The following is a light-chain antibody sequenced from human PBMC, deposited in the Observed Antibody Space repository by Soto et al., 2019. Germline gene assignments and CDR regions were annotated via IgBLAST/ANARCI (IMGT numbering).Light chain of an antibody. V-gene: IGKV3-20*01. CDR3: QQYGNSPLT. CDR1: QSVRSDY. Sequence: EIVLTQSPGTLSLAPVERATLSVRASQSVRSDYFAWYQQKPGQAPRVIIFGVSTRATGIPDRFSGSGSGTDFTLTISRLEPEDFALYYCQQYGNSPLTFGGGTKVDIK. CDR2: GVS. J-gene: IGKJ4*01.